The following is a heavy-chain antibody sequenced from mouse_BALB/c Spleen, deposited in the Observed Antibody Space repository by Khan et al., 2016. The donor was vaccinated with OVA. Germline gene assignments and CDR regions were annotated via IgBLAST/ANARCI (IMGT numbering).Heavy chain of an antibody. J-gene: IGHJ1*01. D-gene: IGHD3-3*01. CDR2: INTYTGEP. CDR3: AREDSYWYFDV. Sequence: QIQLVQSGPELKKPGETVKISCKASGYTFTNYGMNWVKQAPGKGLKWMGWINTYTGEPTYTDDFKGRVAFSLENSASTAYLQSNNLKNEDMATYFCAREDSYWYFDVWGAGTTVTVSS. CDR1: GYTFTNYG. V-gene: IGHV9-1*02.